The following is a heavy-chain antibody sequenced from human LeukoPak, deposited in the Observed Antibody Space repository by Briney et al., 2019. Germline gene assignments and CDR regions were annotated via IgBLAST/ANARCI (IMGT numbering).Heavy chain of an antibody. V-gene: IGHV4-59*01. CDR3: ARIGNGYFDY. D-gene: IGHD4-23*01. CDR1: GGSISSYY. CDR2: IYYSGST. Sequence: PSETLSLTCTVSGGSISSYYWSWIRQPPGTGLEWIRYIYYSGSTNYNPSLKSRVTISVDTSKNQFSLKLSSVTAADTAVYYCARIGNGYFDYWGQGTLVTVSS. J-gene: IGHJ4*02.